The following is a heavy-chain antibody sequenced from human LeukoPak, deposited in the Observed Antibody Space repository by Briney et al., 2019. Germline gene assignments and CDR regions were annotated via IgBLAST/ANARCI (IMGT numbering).Heavy chain of an antibody. J-gene: IGHJ4*02. CDR1: GYTFTSYG. Sequence: GASVKVSCKASGYTFTSYGISWVRQAPGQGLEWMGRIIPIFGTANYAQKFQGRVTITTDESTSTAYMELSSLRSEDTAVYYCARSGYYLNDLDYWGQGTLVTVSS. CDR3: ARSGYYLNDLDY. CDR2: IIPIFGTA. V-gene: IGHV1-69*05. D-gene: IGHD3-22*01.